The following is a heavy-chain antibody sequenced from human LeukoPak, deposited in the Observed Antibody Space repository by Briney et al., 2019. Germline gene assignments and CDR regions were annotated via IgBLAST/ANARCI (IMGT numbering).Heavy chain of an antibody. V-gene: IGHV4-59*01. CDR2: IYYSGST. Sequence: PSETLSLTCTVSGGSISSYYWSWIRQPPGKGLEWIGYIYYSGSTNYNPSLKSRVTISEDASKNQFSLKLSSVTAADTAVYYCGRRTGYCSGGSCYGWFDRRGQGTLVTVSS. D-gene: IGHD2-15*01. CDR3: GRRTGYCSGGSCYGWFDR. CDR1: GGSISSYY. J-gene: IGHJ5*02.